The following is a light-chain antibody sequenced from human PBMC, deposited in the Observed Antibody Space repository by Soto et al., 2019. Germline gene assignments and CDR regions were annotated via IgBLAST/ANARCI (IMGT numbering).Light chain of an antibody. CDR2: GNS. V-gene: IGLV1-40*01. J-gene: IGLJ2*01. CDR3: QSYDSSLSAL. CDR1: SSNIGAGYD. Sequence: QSVLTQPPSVSGAPGQRVTISCTGSSSNIGAGYDVHWYQQLPGTAPKLLIYGNSNRPSGVPDRSSGSKSGTSASLAITGFQAEDEADYYCQSYDSSLSALFGGGTKLTVL.